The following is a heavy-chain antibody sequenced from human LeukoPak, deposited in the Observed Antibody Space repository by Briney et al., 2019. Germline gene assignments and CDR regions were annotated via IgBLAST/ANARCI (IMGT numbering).Heavy chain of an antibody. Sequence: SETLSLTCAVYGGSFSGYYWSWIRQPPGKGLEWIGEINHSGSTNYNPSLKSRVTISVDTSKNQFSLKLSSVTAADTAVYYCASGAVACRNYWGQGTLVTVSS. CDR1: GGSFSGYY. CDR2: INHSGST. CDR3: ASGAVACRNY. D-gene: IGHD6-19*01. V-gene: IGHV4-34*01. J-gene: IGHJ4*02.